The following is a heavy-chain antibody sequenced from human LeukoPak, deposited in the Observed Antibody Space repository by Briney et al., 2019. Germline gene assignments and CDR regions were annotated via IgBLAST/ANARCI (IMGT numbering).Heavy chain of an antibody. D-gene: IGHD6-6*01. Sequence: PSETLSLTCTVSGGSISSSSYYWGWIRQPPGKGLEWIGSIYYSGSTYYNPSLKSRVTISVDTSKNQFSLKLSSVTAADTAVYYCARQIGGIAARPTYFDYWGQGTLVTVSS. CDR2: IYYSGST. V-gene: IGHV4-39*01. J-gene: IGHJ4*02. CDR3: ARQIGGIAARPTYFDY. CDR1: GGSISSSSYY.